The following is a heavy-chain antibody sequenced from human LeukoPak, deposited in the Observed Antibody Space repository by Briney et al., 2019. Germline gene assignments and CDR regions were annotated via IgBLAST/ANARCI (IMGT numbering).Heavy chain of an antibody. CDR3: ARDPPDSSSWYSRGMGAFDI. Sequence: SETLSLTCTVSGGSISSYYWSWIRQPPGKGLEWIGYIYYSGSTNYNPSLKSRVTISVDTSKNQFSLKLSSVTAADTAVYYCARDPPDSSSWYSRGMGAFDIWGQGTMVTVSS. CDR2: IYYSGST. V-gene: IGHV4-59*01. CDR1: GGSISSYY. D-gene: IGHD6-13*01. J-gene: IGHJ3*02.